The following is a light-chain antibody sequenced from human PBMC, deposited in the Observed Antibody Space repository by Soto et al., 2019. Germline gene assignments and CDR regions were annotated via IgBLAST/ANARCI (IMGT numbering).Light chain of an antibody. Sequence: QSALTQPASVSGSPGQSITISCAGTMRDVGAYNLVSWYQQHPGRAPQLIIYEVRNRPSGISFRFSGSKSGNTASLTISGHQAEDEAVYYCGSYTSDISLIFGGGT. CDR3: GSYTSDISLI. J-gene: IGLJ2*01. CDR1: MRDVGAYNL. CDR2: EVR. V-gene: IGLV2-14*01.